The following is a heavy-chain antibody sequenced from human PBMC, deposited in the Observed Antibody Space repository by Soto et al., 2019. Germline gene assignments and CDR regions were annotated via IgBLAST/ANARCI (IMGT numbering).Heavy chain of an antibody. V-gene: IGHV3-30-3*01. D-gene: IGHD6-6*01. J-gene: IGHJ4*02. Sequence: QVQLVESGGGVVQPGRSLRLSCAASGFTFSSYAMHWVRQAPGKGLEWVAVISYDGSNKYYADSVKGRFTISRDNSKNTLYLQMNSLRAEDTAVYYCARGRLVAHFDYWGQGTLVTVSS. CDR3: ARGRLVAHFDY. CDR1: GFTFSSYA. CDR2: ISYDGSNK.